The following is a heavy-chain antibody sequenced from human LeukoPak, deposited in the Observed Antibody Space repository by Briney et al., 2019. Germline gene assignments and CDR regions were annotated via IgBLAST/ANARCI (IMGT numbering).Heavy chain of an antibody. CDR3: ARGYCGGDCYGD. CDR2: IDSSSSHI. V-gene: IGHV3-21*01. D-gene: IGHD2-21*02. J-gene: IGHJ1*01. Sequence: GGSLRLSCAASGFTFSTYRMHWVRQAPGRGLEWVSSIDSSSSHIYYADSVKGRFTISRDNTKSSLYLQMNSLRAEDMAVYYCARGYCGGDCYGDWGQGTLVTVSS. CDR1: GFTFSTYR.